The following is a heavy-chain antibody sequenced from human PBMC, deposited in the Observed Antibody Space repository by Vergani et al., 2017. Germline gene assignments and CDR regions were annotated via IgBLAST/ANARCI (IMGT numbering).Heavy chain of an antibody. D-gene: IGHD3-22*01. Sequence: QVQLQESGPGLVKPSETLSLTCTVSGGSISSYYWSWIRQPPGKGLELIGYIYYSGSTNYNPSLKSRVTISVDTSKNQFSLKLSSVTAADTAVYYCARRYEDSSGYPIDIWGQGTMVTVSS. CDR2: IYYSGST. CDR1: GGSISSYY. V-gene: IGHV4-59*08. CDR3: ARRYEDSSGYPIDI. J-gene: IGHJ3*02.